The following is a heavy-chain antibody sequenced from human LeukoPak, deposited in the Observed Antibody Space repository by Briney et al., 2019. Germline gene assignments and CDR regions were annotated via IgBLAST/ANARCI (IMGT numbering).Heavy chain of an antibody. V-gene: IGHV3-7*01. J-gene: IGHJ5*02. Sequence: GGSLRLSCATSGFRFSDYWMNWVRQAPGKGLEWVANIKQDGSEKYYVDSVKGRFTISRDNSKNTLYLQMNSLRAEDTAVYYCARARWPVVPAAIGWFDPWGQGTLVTVSS. CDR1: GFRFSDYW. D-gene: IGHD2-2*01. CDR2: IKQDGSEK. CDR3: ARARWPVVPAAIGWFDP.